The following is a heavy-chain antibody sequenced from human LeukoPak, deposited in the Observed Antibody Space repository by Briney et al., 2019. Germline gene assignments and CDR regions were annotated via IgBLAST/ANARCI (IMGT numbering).Heavy chain of an antibody. CDR2: IKPDGSEK. CDR3: ARMSSYCDY. Sequence: GGSLRLSCVASGFAFSSHHMNWVRQTPGKGLESVATIKPDGSEKYYVDSVKGRFTISRDNAKSSLYLQMNSLRAEDTGVYFCARMSSYCDYWGQGTLVTVSS. J-gene: IGHJ4*02. D-gene: IGHD2-2*01. CDR1: GFAFSSHH. V-gene: IGHV3-7*01.